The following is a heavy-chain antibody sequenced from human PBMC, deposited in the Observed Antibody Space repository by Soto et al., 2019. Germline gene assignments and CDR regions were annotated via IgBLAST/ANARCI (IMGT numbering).Heavy chain of an antibody. V-gene: IGHV3-23*01. CDR3: GSSWEREAYYYGMDV. Sequence: GGSLRLSCAASGFTFSSYAMSWVRQAPGKGLEWVSAISGSGGSTYYADSVKGRFTISRDNSKNTLYLQMNSLRAEDTAVYYCGSSWEREAYYYGMDVWGQGTTVTVSS. CDR1: GFTFSSYA. D-gene: IGHD6-13*01. J-gene: IGHJ6*02. CDR2: ISGSGGST.